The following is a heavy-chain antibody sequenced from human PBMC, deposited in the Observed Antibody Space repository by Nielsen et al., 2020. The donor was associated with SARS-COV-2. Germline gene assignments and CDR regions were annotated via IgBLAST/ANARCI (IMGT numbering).Heavy chain of an antibody. J-gene: IGHJ6*02. D-gene: IGHD3-3*01. CDR3: AIFLYDFWSGYNYYYYGMDV. Sequence: GESLKISCAASGFTFSSYAMSWVRKAPGKGLEWVSAISGSGGSTYYADSVKGRFTISRDNSKNTLYLQMNSLRAEDTAVYYCAIFLYDFWSGYNYYYYGMDVWSQGTTVTVSS. V-gene: IGHV3-23*01. CDR2: ISGSGGST. CDR1: GFTFSSYA.